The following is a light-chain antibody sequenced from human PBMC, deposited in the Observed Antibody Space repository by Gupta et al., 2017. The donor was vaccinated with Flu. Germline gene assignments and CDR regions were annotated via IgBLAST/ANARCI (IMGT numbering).Light chain of an antibody. CDR2: AAS. CDR1: QGINHY. V-gene: IGKV1-9*01. CDR3: QQLNSYPRT. Sequence: DIQLTQSPYFLSASVGDRVTITCRASQGINHYLAWYQQKPGKAPQLLIYAASILQSGVTLMFSGSGSGTEFTLTISSLQPEDFATYYCQQLNSYPRTFGQGTKVEIK. J-gene: IGKJ1*01.